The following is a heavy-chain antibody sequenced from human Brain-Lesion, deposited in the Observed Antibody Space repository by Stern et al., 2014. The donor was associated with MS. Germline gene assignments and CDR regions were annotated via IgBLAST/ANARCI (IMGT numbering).Heavy chain of an antibody. CDR3: ARESTGDAFDI. V-gene: IGHV1-69*09. Sequence: QLVQSGAEVKKPGSSVKVSCKTSGGTFSSYNITWVRQAPGQGLEWMGRIISLLDISDDAQKFQGRVTITADKSTSTAYMELSSLRSEDTAVYYCARESTGDAFDIWGQGTMVTVSS. J-gene: IGHJ3*02. CDR1: GGTFSSYN. CDR2: IISLLDIS. D-gene: IGHD3-10*01.